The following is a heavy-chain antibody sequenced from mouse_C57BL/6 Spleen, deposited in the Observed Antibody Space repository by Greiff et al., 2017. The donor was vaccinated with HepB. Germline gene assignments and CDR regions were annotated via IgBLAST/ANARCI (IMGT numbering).Heavy chain of an antibody. J-gene: IGHJ2*01. D-gene: IGHD2-1*01. CDR3: ARAGNLDY. V-gene: IGHV1-4*01. Sequence: VQLQQSGAELARPGASVKMSCKASGYTFTSYTMHWVKQRPGQGLEWIGYINPSSGYTKYNQKFKDKATLTADKSSSTAYMQLSSLTAEDSAVYYCARAGNLDYWGQGTTLTVSS. CDR1: GYTFTSYT. CDR2: INPSSGYT.